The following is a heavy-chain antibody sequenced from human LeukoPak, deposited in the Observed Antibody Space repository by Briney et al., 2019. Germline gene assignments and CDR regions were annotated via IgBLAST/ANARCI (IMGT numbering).Heavy chain of an antibody. CDR3: ATAITIFGVVTQAPGY. CDR1: GFTFDSYW. V-gene: IGHV3-7*01. J-gene: IGHJ4*02. Sequence: SGGSLRLSCAVSGFTFDSYWMTWVRQAPGKGLEWVANIKEDGSDKHCVDSVKGRFTISRDNAKNSLYLQMNSLRAEDTAVYYCATAITIFGVVTQAPGYWGQGTLVTVSS. D-gene: IGHD3-3*01. CDR2: IKEDGSDK.